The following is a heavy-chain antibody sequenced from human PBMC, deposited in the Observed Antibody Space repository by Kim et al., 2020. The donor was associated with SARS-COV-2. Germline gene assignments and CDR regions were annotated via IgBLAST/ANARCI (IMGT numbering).Heavy chain of an antibody. D-gene: IGHD2-2*01. V-gene: IGHV3-73*01. Sequence: GGSLRLSCAASGFTFSGSAIHWVRQASGKGLEWVGRIRAKAYSYATAYAASGKGRFTVSSDDSKNTEYLQMNSLETEDTDVYYCTRPEISTSYNYGMDVWGQGTTVTVS. J-gene: IGHJ6*02. CDR2: IRAKAYSYAT. CDR3: TRPEISTSYNYGMDV. CDR1: GFTFSGSA.